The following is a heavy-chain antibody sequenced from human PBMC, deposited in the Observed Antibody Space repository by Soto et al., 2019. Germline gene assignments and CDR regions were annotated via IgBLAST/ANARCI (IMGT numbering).Heavy chain of an antibody. J-gene: IGHJ4*02. CDR2: INAGNGNT. CDR1: GYTFTTYA. V-gene: IGHV1-3*01. D-gene: IGHD5-12*01. CDR3: ARDSPIGSEYSGYDGIDE. Sequence: ASVKVSCKASGYTFTTYAIQWVRQAPGQAPGHRLEWMGWINAGNGNTKYSQKFQGRVTIARDASASTAYMELSSLTSEDTAVYYCARDSPIGSEYSGYDGIDEWGQGTLVTVSS.